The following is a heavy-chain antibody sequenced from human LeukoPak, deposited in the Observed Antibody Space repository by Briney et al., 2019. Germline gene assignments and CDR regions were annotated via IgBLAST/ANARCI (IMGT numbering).Heavy chain of an antibody. J-gene: IGHJ4*02. CDR3: ARVDSSGWPDY. D-gene: IGHD6-19*01. CDR1: GGTFSSYA. Sequence: ASVTVSCKASGGTFSSYAISWVRQAPGQGLEWMGRIIPILGIANYAQKFQGRVTITADKSTSTAYMELSSLRSEDTAVYYCARVDSSGWPDYWGQGTLVTVSS. V-gene: IGHV1-69*04. CDR2: IIPILGIA.